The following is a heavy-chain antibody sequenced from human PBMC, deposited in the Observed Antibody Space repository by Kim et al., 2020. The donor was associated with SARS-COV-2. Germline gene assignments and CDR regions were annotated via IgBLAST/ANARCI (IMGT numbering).Heavy chain of an antibody. CDR2: IYPGDSDT. CDR1: GYSFTSYW. V-gene: IGHV5-51*01. J-gene: IGHJ6*02. CDR3: ARPQAGLSSGMDV. D-gene: IGHD3-16*02. Sequence: GESLKISCKGSGYSFTSYWIGWVRQMPGKCLEWMWIIYPGDSDTRYSPSFQGQVTISADKSISTAYLQWSSLKASDTAMYYCARPQAGLSSGMDVWGQGTTVTVSS.